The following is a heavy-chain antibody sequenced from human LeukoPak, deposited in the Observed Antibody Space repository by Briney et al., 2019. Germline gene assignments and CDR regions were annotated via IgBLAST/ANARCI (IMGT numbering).Heavy chain of an antibody. Sequence: LRLSCAASGFTFSNYAMSWVRQHPGKGLEWIGYIYYSGSTYYNPSLKSRVTISVDTSKNQFSLKLSSVTAADTAVYYCAGIVVVTATVDYWGQGTLVTVSS. CDR1: GFTFSNYA. V-gene: IGHV4-31*02. D-gene: IGHD2-21*02. J-gene: IGHJ4*02. CDR3: AGIVVVTATVDY. CDR2: IYYSGST.